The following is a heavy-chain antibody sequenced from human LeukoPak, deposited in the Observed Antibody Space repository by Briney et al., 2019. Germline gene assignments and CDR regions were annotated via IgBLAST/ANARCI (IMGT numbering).Heavy chain of an antibody. J-gene: IGHJ6*03. CDR1: GGSISSGSYY. CDR2: FYNSWST. D-gene: IGHD2-21*02. V-gene: IGHV4-61*02. CDR3: ASAYCGGDCLSVGAHYYYYMDV. Sequence: SQTLPLTCTVSGGSISSGSYYWSWIRQPAGKGLEWIGRFYNSWSTNYNPSLKSRVTVSVDTSKKQFSLKLSSVTAADTAVYYCASAYCGGDCLSVGAHYYYYMDVWGKATAVTASS.